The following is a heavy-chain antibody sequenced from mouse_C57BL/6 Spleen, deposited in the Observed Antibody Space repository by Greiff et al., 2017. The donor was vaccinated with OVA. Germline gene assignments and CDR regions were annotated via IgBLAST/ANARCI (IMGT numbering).Heavy chain of an antibody. CDR2: INPSNGGT. J-gene: IGHJ2*01. Sequence: VKLQQPGTELVKPGASVKLSCKASGYTFTSYWMHWVKQRPGQGLEWIGNINPSNGGTNYNEKFKSKATLTVDKSSSTAYMQLSSLTSEDSAVYYCAREGLTVVATDYWGQGTTLTVSS. CDR3: AREGLTVVATDY. CDR1: GYTFTSYW. V-gene: IGHV1-53*01. D-gene: IGHD1-1*01.